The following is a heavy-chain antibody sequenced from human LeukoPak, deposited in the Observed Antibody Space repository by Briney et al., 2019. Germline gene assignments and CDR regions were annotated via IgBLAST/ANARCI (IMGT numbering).Heavy chain of an antibody. D-gene: IGHD3-3*01. J-gene: IGHJ4*02. CDR2: IKQDGSEK. Sequence: GGSLRLSCAASGFTFSSYWMSWVRQAPGKGLEWVANIKQDGSEKYYVDSVKGRFTISRDNAKNSLYLQMNSLRAEDTAVYYCARDGYHDFWSGSHDYWVQGTLVTVSS. CDR3: ARDGYHDFWSGSHDY. V-gene: IGHV3-7*01. CDR1: GFTFSSYW.